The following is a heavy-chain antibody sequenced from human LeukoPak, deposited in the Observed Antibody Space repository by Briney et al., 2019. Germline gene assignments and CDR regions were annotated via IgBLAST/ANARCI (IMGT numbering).Heavy chain of an antibody. J-gene: IGHJ3*02. Sequence: SETLSLTCIVSGGSISNYYWSWIRQPPGKGLEWIGDIHTSGSTNYNPSLKSRVTVSVDTSKNQFSLKLSSVTAADTAVYYCAREGTYDFWSGRNDAFDIWGQGTMVTVSS. CDR1: GGSISNYY. CDR2: IHTSGST. V-gene: IGHV4-59*01. CDR3: AREGTYDFWSGRNDAFDI. D-gene: IGHD3-3*01.